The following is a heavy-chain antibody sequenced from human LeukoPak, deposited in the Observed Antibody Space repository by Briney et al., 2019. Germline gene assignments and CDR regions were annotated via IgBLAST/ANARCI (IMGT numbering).Heavy chain of an antibody. CDR1: GYTFTSYG. V-gene: IGHV1-18*01. CDR2: ISAYNGNT. Sequence: ASVKVSCKASGYTFTSYGISWVRQAPGQGLEWMGWISAYNGNTNYAQKLQGRVTMTTDTSTSTAYMELRSLRSDDTAVYYCARVGDPVIGYCSGGSCYNDDYWGQGTLVTVSS. D-gene: IGHD2-15*01. CDR3: ARVGDPVIGYCSGGSCYNDDY. J-gene: IGHJ4*02.